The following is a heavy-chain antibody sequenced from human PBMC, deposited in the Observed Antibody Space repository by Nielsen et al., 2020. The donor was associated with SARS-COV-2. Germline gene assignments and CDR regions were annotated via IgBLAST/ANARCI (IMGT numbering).Heavy chain of an antibody. CDR3: ARHAPGYYDY. D-gene: IGHD3-22*01. V-gene: IGHV4-59*08. Sequence: SETLSLTCTVSGGSISSYYWSWIRQPPGKGLEWIGYIYYSGSPTYNPSLKSRVTMSVDTSKNQFSLKLSSVTAADTAVYYCARHAPGYYDYWGQGTLVTVSS. CDR1: GGSISSYY. J-gene: IGHJ4*02. CDR2: IYYSGSP.